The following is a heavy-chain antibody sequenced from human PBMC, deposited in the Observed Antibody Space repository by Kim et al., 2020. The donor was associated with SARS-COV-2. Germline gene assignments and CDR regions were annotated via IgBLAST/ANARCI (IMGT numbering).Heavy chain of an antibody. CDR2: TKYRSKWCY. J-gene: IGHJ6*02. CDR1: GDSVSSKSAA. D-gene: IGHD2-2*02. Sequence: SQTLSLTCAISGDSVSSKSAAWNWIRQSPSRGLEWLGRTKYRSKWCYDYAVSVKSRISINPDTSKNQLSLQLNSVTPEDTAVYYCARDYNYGMDVWGQGTTVTVSS. V-gene: IGHV6-1*01. CDR3: ARDYNYGMDV.